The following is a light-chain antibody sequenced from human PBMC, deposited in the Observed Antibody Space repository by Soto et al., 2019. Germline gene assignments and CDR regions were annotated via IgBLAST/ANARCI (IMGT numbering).Light chain of an antibody. V-gene: IGKV3-20*01. CDR3: QQYGSSPRT. CDR2: GAS. Sequence: EIVLTQSPGTLSMSPGERATLSCRASQSIRSNYLAWYQQKPGQAPRLLIYGASSRATGIPDRFSGSGSGTDSTLTISRLEAEDFAVYYCQQYGSSPRTFGQGTKVEFK. J-gene: IGKJ1*01. CDR1: QSIRSNY.